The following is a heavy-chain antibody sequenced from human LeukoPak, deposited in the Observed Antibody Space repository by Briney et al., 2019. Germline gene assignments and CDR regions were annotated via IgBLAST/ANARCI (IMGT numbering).Heavy chain of an antibody. CDR2: IIVGSSSA. J-gene: IGHJ4*02. CDR1: GFTISSYA. CDR3: ATTLRSFDTPFDY. D-gene: IGHD3-9*01. Sequence: GGPLTLTCAASGFTISSYAMSWVRQAPGKGLEWVSIIIVGSSSAYFVDSVKGPFIISRDNSRYNLYPQMSSLRAEDTALYYCATTLRSFDTPFDYWGQGTLVTVSS. V-gene: IGHV3-23*01.